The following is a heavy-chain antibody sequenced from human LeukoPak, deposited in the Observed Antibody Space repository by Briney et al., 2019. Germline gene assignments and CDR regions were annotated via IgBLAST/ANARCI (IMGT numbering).Heavy chain of an antibody. CDR2: IISDGSST. J-gene: IGHJ4*02. V-gene: IGHV3-74*01. CDR1: GFTFSSYW. CDR3: AREQRGYSYGYKDY. D-gene: IGHD5-18*01. Sequence: GGSLRLSCAASGFTFSSYWMHWVRQAPGKGLVWVSRIISDGSSTSYADSVKGRFTISRDNAKNTLYLQMNSPRAEDTAVYYCAREQRGYSYGYKDYWGQGTLVTVSS.